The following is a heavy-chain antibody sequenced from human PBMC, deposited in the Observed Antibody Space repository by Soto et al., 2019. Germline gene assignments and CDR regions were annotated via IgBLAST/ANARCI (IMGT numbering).Heavy chain of an antibody. CDR3: ARDTSMVTTLYYYYGMDV. J-gene: IGHJ6*02. CDR1: GDSVSSNSAA. CDR2: TYYRFKWYN. Sequence: SQTLSLTCAISGDSVSSNSAAWNWIRQSPSRGLEWLGRTYYRFKWYNDYAVSVKSRITINPDTSKNQFSLQLNSVTPEDTAVYYCARDTSMVTTLYYYYGMDVWGQGTTVTVSS. D-gene: IGHD5-18*01. V-gene: IGHV6-1*01.